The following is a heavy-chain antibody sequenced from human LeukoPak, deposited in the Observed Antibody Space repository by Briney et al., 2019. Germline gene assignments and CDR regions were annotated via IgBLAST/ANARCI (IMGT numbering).Heavy chain of an antibody. CDR1: GFTFSSYA. D-gene: IGHD2-2*01. CDR3: ARLPTAINGYFDP. Sequence: GGSLRLSCAASGFTFSSYAMSWVRQAPGKGLEWVSTISGGDGSTYYADSVKGRFTISRDNSKNTLYLTMNSLRAEDTAVYYCARLPTAINGYFDPWGQGTLVTVSS. CDR2: ISGGDGST. J-gene: IGHJ5*02. V-gene: IGHV3-23*01.